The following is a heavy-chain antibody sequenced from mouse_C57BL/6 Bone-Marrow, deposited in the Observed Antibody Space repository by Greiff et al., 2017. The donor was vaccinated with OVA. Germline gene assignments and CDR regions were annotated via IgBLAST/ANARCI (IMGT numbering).Heavy chain of an antibody. CDR2: IRSKSNNYAT. J-gene: IGHJ1*03. V-gene: IGHV10-1*01. CDR1: GFSFNTYA. D-gene: IGHD2-12*01. CDR3: VRDSFYWYFDV. Sequence: GGGLVQPKGSLKLSCAASGFSFNTYAMNWVRQAPGKGLEWVARIRSKSNNYATYYADSVKDRFTISRDDSESMLYLQMNNLKTEDTAMYYCVRDSFYWYFDVWGTGTTVTVSS.